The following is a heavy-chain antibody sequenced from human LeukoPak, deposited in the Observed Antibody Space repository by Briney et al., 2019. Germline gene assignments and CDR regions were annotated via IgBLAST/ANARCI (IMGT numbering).Heavy chain of an antibody. J-gene: IGHJ4*02. CDR1: GGSFSGYY. CDR3: ARGRMVLRFLEWLLYGRYFDY. V-gene: IGHV4-34*01. Sequence: SETLSLTCAVYGGSFSGYYWSWIRQPPGKGLEWIGEINHSGSTNYNPSLKSRVTISVDTSKNQFSLKLSSVTAADTAVYYCARGRMVLRFLEWLLYGRYFDYWGQGTLVTVSS. CDR2: INHSGST. D-gene: IGHD3-3*01.